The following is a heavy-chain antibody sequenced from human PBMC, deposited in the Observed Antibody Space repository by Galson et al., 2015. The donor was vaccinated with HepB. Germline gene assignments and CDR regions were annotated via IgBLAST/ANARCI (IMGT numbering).Heavy chain of an antibody. Sequence: SVKVSCKASGYTFTTYSMHWVRQAPGQRLEWMGWINGDKGNTRYSQKFQGGVTITRDISATTAYMELSSLRSEDTAVYYCARPRSVSAIFGRDRGPEYYLEYWGQGTLVTVSS. V-gene: IGHV1-3*01. J-gene: IGHJ4*02. D-gene: IGHD2-8*01. CDR1: GYTFTTYS. CDR3: ARPRSVSAIFGRDRGPEYYLEY. CDR2: INGDKGNT.